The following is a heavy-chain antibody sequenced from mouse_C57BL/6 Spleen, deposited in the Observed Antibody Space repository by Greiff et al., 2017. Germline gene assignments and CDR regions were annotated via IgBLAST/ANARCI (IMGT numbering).Heavy chain of an antibody. CDR3: ARDYYGSLYFDY. CDR1: GFTFSSYA. D-gene: IGHD1-1*01. V-gene: IGHV5-4*01. Sequence: EVMLVESGGGLVKPGGSLKLSCAASGFTFSSYAMSWVRQTPEKRLEWVATISDGGSYTYYPDNVKGRFTISRDNAKNNLYLQMSHLKSEDTAMYYCARDYYGSLYFDYWGQGTTLTVSS. J-gene: IGHJ2*01. CDR2: ISDGGSYT.